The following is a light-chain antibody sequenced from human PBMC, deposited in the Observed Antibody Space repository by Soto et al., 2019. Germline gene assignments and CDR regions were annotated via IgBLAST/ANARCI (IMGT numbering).Light chain of an antibody. CDR1: QSVSGN. CDR3: QQYNNWPGT. J-gene: IGKJ1*01. CDR2: GAS. V-gene: IGKV3-15*01. Sequence: EIAMTQSPATLSVSPGERATLSCRASQSVSGNLAWYQQKPGQAPRLLIYGASTRATGIPARFSGSGSGTEFTLTISSLQSEDFAVYYCQQYNNWPGTFGQGTKVEIK.